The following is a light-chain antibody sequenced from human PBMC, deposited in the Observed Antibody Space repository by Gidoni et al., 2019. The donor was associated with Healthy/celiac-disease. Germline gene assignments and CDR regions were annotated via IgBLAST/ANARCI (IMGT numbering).Light chain of an antibody. J-gene: IGKJ1*01. CDR1: QSISSW. CDR2: KAS. V-gene: IGKV1-5*03. CDR3: QQYNSYPWT. Sequence: DIQMTQSPSTLSASVGDRVTITGRASQSISSWLAWYQQKPGKAPKILIYKASSLESGVPSRFRGSGSGTEFTLTISSLQPDDFASYYCQQYNSYPWTFGQGTKVEIK.